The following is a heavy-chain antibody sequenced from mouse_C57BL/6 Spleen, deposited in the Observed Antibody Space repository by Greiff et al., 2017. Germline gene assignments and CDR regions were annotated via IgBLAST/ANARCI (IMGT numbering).Heavy chain of an antibody. CDR1: GYTFTSYW. J-gene: IGHJ2*01. Sequence: QVQLQQPGAELVKPGASVKLSCKASGYTFTSYWMHWVKQRPGRGLEWIGRIDPNSGGTKYNEKFKSKATLTVDKPSSTAYMQLSSLTSEDSAFSDCARRQDDGSSYYVDDWGQGSTLTVSS. CDR2: IDPNSGGT. CDR3: ARRQDDGSSYYVDD. D-gene: IGHD1-1*01. V-gene: IGHV1-72*01.